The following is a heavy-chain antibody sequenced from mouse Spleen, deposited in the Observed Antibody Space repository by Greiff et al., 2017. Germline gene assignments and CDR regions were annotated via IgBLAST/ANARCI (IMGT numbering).Heavy chain of an antibody. Sequence: EVQLKESGPELVKPGDSVKISCKASGYSFTGYFMNWVMQSHGKSLEWIGRINPYNGDTFYNQKFKGKATLTVDKSSSTAHMELRSLTSEDSAVYYCARGKLTTGWYFDVWGTGTTVTVSS. J-gene: IGHJ1*03. V-gene: IGHV1-20*01. CDR3: ARGKLTTGWYFDV. CDR2: INPYNGDT. D-gene: IGHD1-1*01. CDR1: GYSFTGYF.